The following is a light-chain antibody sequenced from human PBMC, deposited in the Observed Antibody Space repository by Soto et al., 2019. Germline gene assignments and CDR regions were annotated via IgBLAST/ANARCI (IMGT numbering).Light chain of an antibody. CDR1: SSDVDGYNY. V-gene: IGLV2-14*03. J-gene: IGLJ1*01. Sequence: QSVLTQPASVSGSPGQPITISCTGTSSDVDGYNYVSWYQHHPGKAPKLIIYDVTNRPSGVSNPFSGSKSGNTASLTISGLQPEDEADYYCSSYTTSNTRQIVFGTGTKVTVL. CDR2: DVT. CDR3: SSYTTSNTRQIV.